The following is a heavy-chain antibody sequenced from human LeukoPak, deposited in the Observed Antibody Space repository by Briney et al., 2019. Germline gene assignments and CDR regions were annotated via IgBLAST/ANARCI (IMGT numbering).Heavy chain of an antibody. V-gene: IGHV1-46*01. CDR2: IYPSGCST. CDR3: ARGAAIMTPAHFHTWFDP. CDR1: GYTFTSYY. Sequence: ASATVSRKPSGYTFTSYYMHWVRQAPRQGREGMGLIYPSGCSTNYAQKLHGRVTMTRDTSTSAVYMELSSMRSEDTAVYYCARGAAIMTPAHFHTWFDPWGQGSLVTVSS. J-gene: IGHJ5*02. D-gene: IGHD6-25*01.